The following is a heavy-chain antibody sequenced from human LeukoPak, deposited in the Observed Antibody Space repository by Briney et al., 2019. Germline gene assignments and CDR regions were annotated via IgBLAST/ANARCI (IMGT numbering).Heavy chain of an antibody. CDR2: IYYNGGT. J-gene: IGHJ4*02. V-gene: IGHV4-59*11. CDR1: GGSISSPS. CDR3: ARGGYIYGY. D-gene: IGHD5-18*01. Sequence: SETLSLTCIVSGGSISSPSWSWIRQPPGKGLEWIGYIYYNGGTNYNPSLKSRVTISLDTSKNQFSLKLRSVTAADTAVYYCARGGYIYGYWGQGTLVAVSS.